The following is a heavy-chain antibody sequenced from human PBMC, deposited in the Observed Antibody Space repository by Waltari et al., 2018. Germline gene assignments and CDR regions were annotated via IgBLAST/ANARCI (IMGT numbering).Heavy chain of an antibody. V-gene: IGHV4-34*01. Sequence: LHQWGAGLLKPSETLSLTCGLTGGSFTGYLWAWIRQSPGKGLEWIGEINHSGASNDYPPLRNRVIIALDTSTSHFYLNVISVGGSDTAIYYWARVVRGFCVFYYIVVWDKVATVTVSS. J-gene: IGHJ6*03. CDR1: GGSFTGYL. CDR2: INHSGAS. D-gene: IGHD3-10*02. CDR3: ARVVRGFCVFYYIVV.